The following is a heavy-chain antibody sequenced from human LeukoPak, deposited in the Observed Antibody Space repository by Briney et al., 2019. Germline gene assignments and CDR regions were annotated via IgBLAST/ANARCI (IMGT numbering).Heavy chain of an antibody. J-gene: IGHJ5*02. V-gene: IGHV3-21*01. D-gene: IGHD5-12*01. CDR3: ARGIIVATISGDWFDP. CDR2: ISSSNSYI. Sequence: GGSLRLSCEGSAFIFSGHWMNWVRQTPGKGLEWVSSISSSNSYIYYADSVKGRFTISRDNVKNSLYLQMNSLRAEDTAVYYCARGIIVATISGDWFDPWGQGTLVTVSS. CDR1: AFIFSGHW.